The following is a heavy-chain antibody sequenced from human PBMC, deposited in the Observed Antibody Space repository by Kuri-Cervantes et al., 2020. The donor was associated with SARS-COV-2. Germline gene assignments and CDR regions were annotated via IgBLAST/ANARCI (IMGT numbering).Heavy chain of an antibody. CDR1: GGSISSSNW. V-gene: IGHV4-4*02. D-gene: IGHD2-2*01. CDR3: ARSPKAVVPAALFDY. J-gene: IGHJ4*02. Sequence: SETLSLTCAVSGGSISSSNWWSWVRQPPGKGLEWIGEIYHSGSTNYNPSLKSRVTISVDKSKNQFSLKLSSVTAADTAVYYCARSPKAVVPAALFDYWGQGTLVTVSS. CDR2: IYHSGST.